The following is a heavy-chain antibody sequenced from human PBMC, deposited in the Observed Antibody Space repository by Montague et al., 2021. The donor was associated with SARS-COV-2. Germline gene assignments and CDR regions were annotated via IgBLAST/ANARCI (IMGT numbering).Heavy chain of an antibody. CDR2: IYYSGST. D-gene: IGHD6-19*01. V-gene: IGHV4-39*01. CDR1: GGSISSSSYY. J-gene: IGHJ4*02. Sequence: SETLSLTCTVSGGSISSSSYYWGWIRQPPGKGLGWIGSIYYSGSTYYNPSLKSRVTISVDTSKNQFSLKLSSVTAADTAVCYCAGRVGQWLPRYQYYFDYWGQGTLVTVSS. CDR3: AGRVGQWLPRYQYYFDY.